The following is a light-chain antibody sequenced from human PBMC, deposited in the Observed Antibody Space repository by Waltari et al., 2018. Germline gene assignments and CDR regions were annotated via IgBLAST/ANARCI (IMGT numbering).Light chain of an antibody. V-gene: IGKV3-20*01. CDR3: QHYLRLPVT. CDR2: GAS. Sequence: VACRASESVSKALAWYQQKPGQAPRLLIYGASTRATGIPDRFSGSGSGTDFSLTISRLEPDDFAVYYCQHYLRLPVTFGQGTTVEI. CDR1: ESVSKA. J-gene: IGKJ1*01.